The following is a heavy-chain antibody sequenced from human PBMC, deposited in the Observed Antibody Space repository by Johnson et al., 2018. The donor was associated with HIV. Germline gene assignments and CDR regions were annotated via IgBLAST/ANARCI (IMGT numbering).Heavy chain of an antibody. D-gene: IGHD6-6*01. CDR3: AKQHEQLVEPDAFDI. Sequence: VQLVESGGGVVQPGRSLRLSCAASGFTFSSYAMHWVRQAPGEGLEWVSAISGSGGSTYYADSVKGRFTISRDNSKNTLYLQMNSLRAEDTAVYYCAKQHEQLVEPDAFDIWGQGTMVTVSS. CDR1: GFTFSSYA. V-gene: IGHV3-23*04. J-gene: IGHJ3*02. CDR2: ISGSGGST.